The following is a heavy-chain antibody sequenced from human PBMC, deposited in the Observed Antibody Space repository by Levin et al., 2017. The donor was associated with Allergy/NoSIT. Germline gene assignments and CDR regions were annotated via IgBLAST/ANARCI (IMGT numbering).Heavy chain of an antibody. J-gene: IGHJ4*02. CDR2: ISWNSGSI. Sequence: GGSLRLSCAASGFTFDDYAMHWVRQAPGKGLEWVSGISWNSGSIGYADSVKGRFTISRDNAKNSLYLQMNSLRAEDTALYYCAKPRGSYFDYWGQGTLVTVSS. CDR1: GFTFDDYA. CDR3: AKPRGSYFDY. D-gene: IGHD2-15*01. V-gene: IGHV3-9*01.